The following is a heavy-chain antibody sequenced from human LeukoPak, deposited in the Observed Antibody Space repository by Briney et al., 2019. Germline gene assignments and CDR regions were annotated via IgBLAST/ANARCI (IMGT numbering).Heavy chain of an antibody. V-gene: IGHV3-30*04. CDR3: ARGFVWRGYCSSTSCYDEVGYFDY. CDR2: ISYDGSNK. J-gene: IGHJ4*02. CDR1: GFTFSSYA. D-gene: IGHD2-2*01. Sequence: GGSLRLSCAASGFTFSSYAMHWVRQAPGKGLEWVAVISYDGSNKYYADSVKGRFTISRDNSKNTLYLQMNSLRAEDTAVYYCARGFVWRGYCSSTSCYDEVGYFDYWGQGTLVTVSS.